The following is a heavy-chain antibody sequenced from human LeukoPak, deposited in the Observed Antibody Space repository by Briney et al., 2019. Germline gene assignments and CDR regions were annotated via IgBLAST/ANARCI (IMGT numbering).Heavy chain of an antibody. V-gene: IGHV1-69*13. Sequence: SVKVSCKASGGTFSSYAISWVRQAPGLGLEWMGGIIPIFGTANYAQKFQGRVTITADESTSTAYMELSSLRSEDTAVYYCARMGRVLHGVYYYYYYMDVWGKGTTVTVSS. CDR1: GGTFSSYA. J-gene: IGHJ6*03. CDR3: ARMGRVLHGVYYYYYYMDV. CDR2: IIPIFGTA. D-gene: IGHD3-10*01.